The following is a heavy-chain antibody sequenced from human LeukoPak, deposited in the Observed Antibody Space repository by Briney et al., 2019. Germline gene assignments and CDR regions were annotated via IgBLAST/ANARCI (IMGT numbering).Heavy chain of an antibody. D-gene: IGHD6-13*01. CDR1: GFTFSNYA. Sequence: GRSLRLSCAASGFTFSNYAMHWVRQAPGKGLEWVALISYDGSNKYYADSVKGRFTFSRDNSKNTLYLQMNSLRPEDMAVYYCARVHSSSWYCCSDYWGLGTLVTVSS. J-gene: IGHJ4*02. V-gene: IGHV3-30-3*01. CDR3: ARVHSSSWYCCSDY. CDR2: ISYDGSNK.